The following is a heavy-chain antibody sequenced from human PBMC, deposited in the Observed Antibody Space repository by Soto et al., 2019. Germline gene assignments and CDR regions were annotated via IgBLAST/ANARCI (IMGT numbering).Heavy chain of an antibody. V-gene: IGHV1-2*02. CDR1: GYTFTGYY. J-gene: IGHJ5*02. D-gene: IGHD6-19*01. CDR2: INPNSGGT. CDR3: ARPFDNLWSWLGNHNWFDP. Sequence: GASVKVSCKASGYTFTGYYMHWVRQAPGQGLEWTGWINPNSGGTNYAQKFQGRVTMTRDTSISTAYMELSRLRSDDTAVYYCARPFDNLWSWLGNHNWFDPWGQGTLVTVSS.